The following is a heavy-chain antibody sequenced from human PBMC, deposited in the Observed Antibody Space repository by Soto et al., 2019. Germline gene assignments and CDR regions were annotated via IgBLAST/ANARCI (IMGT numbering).Heavy chain of an antibody. CDR3: AKDATRGIIGTTLCYFDY. J-gene: IGHJ4*02. Sequence: HPGGSLRLSCAASGFTFSSYGMHWVRRAPGKGLEWVAVISHDGSHTYYADSVKGRFTISRDNAKNTMFVQMNSLRAEDTAVYYCAKDATRGIIGTTLCYFDYWGQGTLVTVSS. D-gene: IGHD1-20*01. V-gene: IGHV3-30*18. CDR1: GFTFSSYG. CDR2: ISHDGSHT.